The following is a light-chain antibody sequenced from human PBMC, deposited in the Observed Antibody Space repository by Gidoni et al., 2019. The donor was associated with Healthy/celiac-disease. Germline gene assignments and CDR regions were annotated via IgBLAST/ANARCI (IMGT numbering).Light chain of an antibody. J-gene: IGKJ3*01. V-gene: IGKV1-33*01. CDR1: QDISNY. CDR2: DAS. CDR3: QQYDNLPRT. Sequence: DIPMTQSPSSLSASVGDRVTITCQASQDISNYLNWYQQKPGKAPKLLIYDASNLETGVPSRFSGSGSGTDFTFTISSLQPEDIATYYCQQYDNLPRTFGPXTKVDIK.